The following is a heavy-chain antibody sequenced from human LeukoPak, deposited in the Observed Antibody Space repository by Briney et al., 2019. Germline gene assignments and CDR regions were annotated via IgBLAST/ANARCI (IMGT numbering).Heavy chain of an antibody. J-gene: IGHJ6*02. CDR3: AKDRGDIMVRGTYYYYGMDV. Sequence: PGRSLRLSRAASGFTFSSYGMHWVRQAPGKGLEWVAVISYDGSNKYYADSVKGRFTISRDNSKNTLYLQMNSLRAEDTAVYYCAKDRGDIMVRGTYYYYGMDVWGQGTTVTV. CDR1: GFTFSSYG. CDR2: ISYDGSNK. V-gene: IGHV3-30*18. D-gene: IGHD3-10*01.